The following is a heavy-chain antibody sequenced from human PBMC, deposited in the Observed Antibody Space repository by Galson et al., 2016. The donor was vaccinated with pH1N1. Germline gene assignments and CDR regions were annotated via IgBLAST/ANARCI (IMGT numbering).Heavy chain of an antibody. CDR1: GFTFSIFA. D-gene: IGHD5-18*01. CDR2: ISSSGDNI. CDR3: ARVRSSGYNYAQQFVD. V-gene: IGHV3-30-3*01. Sequence: LRLSCAASGFTFSIFAMHWVRQAPGEGLEWVAVISSSGDNIFYADSVKGRFTISRDSSKNTLFLQMNNLRPEDTAFYYCARVRSSGYNYAQQFVDWGQGTLVTVSS. J-gene: IGHJ4*02.